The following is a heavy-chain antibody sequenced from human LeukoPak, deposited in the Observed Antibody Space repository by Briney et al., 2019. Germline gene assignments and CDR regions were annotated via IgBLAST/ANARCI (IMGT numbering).Heavy chain of an antibody. CDR1: GFTFSSYA. V-gene: IGHV3-23*01. J-gene: IGHJ3*02. CDR2: ISGNGGST. Sequence: GGALRLSCAASGFTFSSYAMSWVRQAPGEGLEWVSAISGNGGSTYYADSVKGRFTISRDNSNNTLFLQMNSLRAEDTAVYYCARDWRRAFDIWGQGTMVTVSS. CDR3: ARDWRRAFDI.